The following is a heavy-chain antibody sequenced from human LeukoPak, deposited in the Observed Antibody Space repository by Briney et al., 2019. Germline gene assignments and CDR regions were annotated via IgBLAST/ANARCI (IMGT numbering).Heavy chain of an antibody. CDR3: VRVPG. J-gene: IGHJ4*02. V-gene: IGHV3-11*05. Sequence: GGSLRLSCAASGFTFSDYYMTWIRQAPGKGLEWLSYISSSSTDATYADSVKGRFTISRDDAKNSLYLQMNSLRADDTAVYYCVRVPGWGQGTLVTVSS. CDR1: GFTFSDYY. D-gene: IGHD2-2*01. CDR2: ISSSSTDA.